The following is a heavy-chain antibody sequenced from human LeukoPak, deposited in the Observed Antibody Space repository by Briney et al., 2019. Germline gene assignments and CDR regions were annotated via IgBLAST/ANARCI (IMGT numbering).Heavy chain of an antibody. CDR2: IYYSGST. V-gene: IGHV4-59*12. J-gene: IGHJ5*02. CDR1: GGSISSYY. CDR3: ARSGYYAWFDP. Sequence: SETLSLTCTVSGGSISSYYWSWIRQPPGKGLEWIGYIYYSGSTYYNPSLKSRVTISVDTSKNQFSLKLSSVTAADTAVYYCARSGYYAWFDPWGQGTLVTVSS. D-gene: IGHD3-22*01.